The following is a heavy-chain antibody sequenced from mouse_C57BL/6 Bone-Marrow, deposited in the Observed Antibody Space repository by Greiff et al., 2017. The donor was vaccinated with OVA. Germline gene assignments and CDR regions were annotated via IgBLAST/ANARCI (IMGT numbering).Heavy chain of an antibody. CDR1: GYTFTSYW. Sequence: QVQLQQPGAELVRPGTSVKLSCKASGYTFTSYWMHWVKQRPGHGLEWIGVIDPSDSYTNYNQKFKGKATLTVDTSSSTAYMQLSSLTSEDSAVYYCARSSYWYFDVGGTGTTVTVSS. CDR2: IDPSDSYT. CDR3: ARSSYWYFDV. J-gene: IGHJ1*03. V-gene: IGHV1-59*01.